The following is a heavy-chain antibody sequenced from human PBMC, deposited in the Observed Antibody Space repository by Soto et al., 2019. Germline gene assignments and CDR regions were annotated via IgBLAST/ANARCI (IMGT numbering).Heavy chain of an antibody. CDR2: ISYDGSNK. D-gene: IGHD3-10*02. V-gene: IGHV3-30*03. CDR3: VADYVATDTFDI. CDR1: GFTFSSYG. Sequence: GGSLRLSCAASGFTFSSYGIHWVRQAPGKGLEWVAVISYDGSNKYYADSVKGRFTISRDDSKNTLYLQMNSLRAEDTALYYCVADYVATDTFDIWGQGTMVTVSS. J-gene: IGHJ3*02.